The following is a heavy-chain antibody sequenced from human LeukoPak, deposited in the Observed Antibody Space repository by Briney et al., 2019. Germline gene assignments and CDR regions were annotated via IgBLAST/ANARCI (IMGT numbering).Heavy chain of an antibody. CDR1: GYTFDDYG. Sequence: PGGSLRLSCAASGYTFDDYGMSWVRQAPGKGLEWVSGINWNGGSTGYADSVKGRFTISRDNAKNSLYLQMNSLRAEDTALYYCARDHCGSTSCYFDYWGQGTLVTVSS. CDR3: ARDHCGSTSCYFDY. D-gene: IGHD2-2*01. V-gene: IGHV3-20*04. J-gene: IGHJ4*02. CDR2: INWNGGST.